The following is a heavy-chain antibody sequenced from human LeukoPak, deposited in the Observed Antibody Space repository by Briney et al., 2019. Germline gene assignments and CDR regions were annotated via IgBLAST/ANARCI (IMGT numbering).Heavy chain of an antibody. CDR1: GYSFRSYG. J-gene: IGHJ6*03. CDR3: ARDCSSTSCYGFMDV. D-gene: IGHD2-2*01. V-gene: IGHV1-18*01. CDR2: ISAYDGNT. Sequence: ASVKVSCKASGYSFRSYGIRWVRQAPGQGLEWMGWISAYDGNTNYPQKLQGRVTMTTDTSTTTAYMELRSLTSDDTAVYYCARDCSSTSCYGFMDVWGKGTTVTVSS.